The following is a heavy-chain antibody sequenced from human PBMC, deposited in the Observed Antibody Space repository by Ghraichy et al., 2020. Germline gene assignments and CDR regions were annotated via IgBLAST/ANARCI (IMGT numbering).Heavy chain of an antibody. Sequence: GGSLRLSCAASGFTFSSYAMSWVRQAPGKGLEWVSAISGSGGSTYYADSVKGRFTISRDNSKNTLYLQMNSLRAEDTAVYYCAKSLYFDWLSRPYFDYWGQGTLVTVSS. CDR2: ISGSGGST. CDR1: GFTFSSYA. CDR3: AKSLYFDWLSRPYFDY. D-gene: IGHD3-9*01. V-gene: IGHV3-23*01. J-gene: IGHJ4*02.